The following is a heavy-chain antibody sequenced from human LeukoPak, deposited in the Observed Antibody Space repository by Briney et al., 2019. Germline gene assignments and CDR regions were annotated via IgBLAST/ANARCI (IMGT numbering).Heavy chain of an antibody. CDR1: GGSIRNYY. D-gene: IGHD3-10*01. CDR2: IFYSGST. CDR3: ASSSSGSYYNGFDI. J-gene: IGHJ3*02. Sequence: ASETLSLTCSVSGGSIRNYYWTWIRQPPGKGLEWIGCIFYSGSTNYNPSLKSRVTISLDTSKNHFSLKLNSVTAADTAVYYCASSSSGSYYNGFDIWGQGTMVTVAS. V-gene: IGHV4-59*01.